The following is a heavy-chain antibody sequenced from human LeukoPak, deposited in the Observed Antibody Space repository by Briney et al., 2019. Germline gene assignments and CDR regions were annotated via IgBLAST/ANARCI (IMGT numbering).Heavy chain of an antibody. Sequence: PGGSLRLSCAASGFTFRNYAMNWVRQAPGKGLEWVPTISGSDTSTYYADSVQGRFTISRDNSKNTLYMQMNSLRAEDTAVYYCTKFDAPSSRKNYWGQGTLVTVSS. CDR1: GFTFRNYA. V-gene: IGHV3-23*01. J-gene: IGHJ4*02. CDR3: TKFDAPSSRKNY. CDR2: ISGSDTST.